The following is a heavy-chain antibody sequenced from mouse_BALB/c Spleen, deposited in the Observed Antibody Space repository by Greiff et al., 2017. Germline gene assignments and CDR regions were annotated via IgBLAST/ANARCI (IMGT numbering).Heavy chain of an antibody. V-gene: IGHV5-4*02. Sequence: EVQGVESGGGLVKPGGSLKLSCAASGFTFSDYYMYWVRQTPEKRLEWVATISDGGSYTYYPDSVKGRFTISRDNAKNNLYLQMSSLKSEDTAMYYCARENWDYWGQGTTLTVSS. J-gene: IGHJ2*01. D-gene: IGHD4-1*01. CDR3: ARENWDY. CDR2: ISDGGSYT. CDR1: GFTFSDYY.